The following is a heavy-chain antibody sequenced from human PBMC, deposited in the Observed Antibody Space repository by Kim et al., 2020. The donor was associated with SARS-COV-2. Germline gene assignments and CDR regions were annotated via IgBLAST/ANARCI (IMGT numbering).Heavy chain of an antibody. CDR2: IYHSGST. D-gene: IGHD2-2*01. J-gene: IGHJ6*02. V-gene: IGHV4-4*02. CDR3: AMRYCSSTSCYAYYYYYGMDV. Sequence: SETLSLTCAVSGGSISSSNWWSWVRQPPGKGLEWIGEIYHSGSTNYNPSLKSRVTISVDKSKNQFSLKLSSVTAADTAVYYCAMRYCSSTSCYAYYYYYGMDVWGQGTTVTVSS. CDR1: GGSISSSNW.